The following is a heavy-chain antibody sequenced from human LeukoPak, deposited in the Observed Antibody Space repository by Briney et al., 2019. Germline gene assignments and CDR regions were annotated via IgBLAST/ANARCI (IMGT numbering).Heavy chain of an antibody. CDR3: TRAGYSSEFYS. CDR1: GFTFSCHW. CDR2: INSDGYSI. J-gene: IGHJ5*01. V-gene: IGHV3-74*03. D-gene: IGHD6-19*01. Sequence: HPGGSLRLSFAASGFTFSCHWMHWVRQAPGKGLVWVSRINSDGYSITYADSVKGRFTISRDNAKNTLYLQMNSLIAEDTAVYFCTRAGYSSEFYSWGQGELVTVSS.